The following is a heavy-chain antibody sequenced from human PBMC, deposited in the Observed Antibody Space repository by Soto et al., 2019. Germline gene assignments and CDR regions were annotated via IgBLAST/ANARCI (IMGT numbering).Heavy chain of an antibody. D-gene: IGHD5-12*01. Sequence: QVQLVQSGAEVKKPGSSVKVSCKASGGTFSTSTFTWVRQAPGQGLEWMGRTIPLLNVADYAQDFQGRLTITADKATSTTYMALTSLTSKDPAVYYCARDSPIGSTFSGYDAIDSWGQGTRVTVSS. V-gene: IGHV1-69*08. J-gene: IGHJ4*02. CDR2: TIPLLNVA. CDR1: GGTFSTST. CDR3: ARDSPIGSTFSGYDAIDS.